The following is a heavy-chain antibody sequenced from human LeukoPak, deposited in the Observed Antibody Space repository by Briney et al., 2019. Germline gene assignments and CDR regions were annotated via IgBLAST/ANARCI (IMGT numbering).Heavy chain of an antibody. CDR2: INPNSGGT. Sequence: GASVKVSCKASGYTFTDYYILWVRQAPGQGPEWMGWINPNSGGTNYAQKFQGRVTMTRDTSISTAYMELSRLRSDDTAVYYCAREPTQRYGDVQIYFDYWGQGTLVTVSS. CDR3: AREPTQRYGDVQIYFDY. D-gene: IGHD4-17*01. V-gene: IGHV1-2*02. J-gene: IGHJ4*02. CDR1: GYTFTDYY.